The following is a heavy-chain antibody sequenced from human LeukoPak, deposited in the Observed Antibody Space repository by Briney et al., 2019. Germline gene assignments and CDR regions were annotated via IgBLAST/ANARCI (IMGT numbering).Heavy chain of an antibody. CDR1: GYTFTSYY. Sequence: ASVKVSCKASGYTFTSYYMHWVRQAPGQGLEWMGIINPGGGSTSYTQKFQGRVTMTRDTSTSTVYMELSSLRSEDTAVYYCATGGSSGWYEKGPDYWGQGTLVTVSS. CDR3: ATGGSSGWYEKGPDY. D-gene: IGHD6-19*01. CDR2: INPGGGST. V-gene: IGHV1-46*01. J-gene: IGHJ4*02.